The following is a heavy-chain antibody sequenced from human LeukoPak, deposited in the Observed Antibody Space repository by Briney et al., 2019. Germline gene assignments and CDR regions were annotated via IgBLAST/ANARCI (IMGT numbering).Heavy chain of an antibody. CDR1: GSSFTSYW. V-gene: IGHV5-51*01. D-gene: IGHD3-22*01. J-gene: IGHJ3*02. CDR3: ARQYYYDSSGQLDI. Sequence: GASLKISCKGSGSSFTSYWIGWVRPMPGKGLEWMGIIYPGDSDTSYSPSFQGQVTISADKSITTAYLQWSSLKASDTAMYYCARQYYYDSSGQLDIWGQGTMVTVSS. CDR2: IYPGDSDT.